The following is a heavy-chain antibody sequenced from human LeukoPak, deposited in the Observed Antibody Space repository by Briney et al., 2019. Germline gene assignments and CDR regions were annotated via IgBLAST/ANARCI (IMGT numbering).Heavy chain of an antibody. CDR3: ANLDYDSIGYRRGNDY. V-gene: IGHV3-30*18. D-gene: IGHD3-22*01. CDR2: ISYDGTNK. J-gene: IGHJ4*02. CDR1: GFTFSSYG. Sequence: PGGSLRLSCAASGFTFSSYGMHWVRQAPGKGLEWVAVISYDGTNKYYADSVKGRFTISRDNSKNTLYLQMNSLRAEDTAVYSCANLDYDSIGYRRGNDYWGQGTLVTVSS.